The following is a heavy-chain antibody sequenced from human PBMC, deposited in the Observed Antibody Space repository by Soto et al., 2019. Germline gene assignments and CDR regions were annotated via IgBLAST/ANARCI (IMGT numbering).Heavy chain of an antibody. Sequence: GASVNVSCKASGYTFTSYDINWVRQATGQGLEWMGWMNPNSGNTGYAQKFQGRVTMTRNTSISTAYMELSSLRSEDTAVYYCARAPYDFWSGYQLSLDVWGKGTTVTVSS. D-gene: IGHD3-3*01. CDR2: MNPNSGNT. J-gene: IGHJ6*04. CDR1: GYTFTSYD. CDR3: ARAPYDFWSGYQLSLDV. V-gene: IGHV1-8*01.